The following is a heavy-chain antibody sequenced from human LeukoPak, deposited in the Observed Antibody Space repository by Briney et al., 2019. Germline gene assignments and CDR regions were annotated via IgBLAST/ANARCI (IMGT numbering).Heavy chain of an antibody. CDR2: ISPSGSTI. D-gene: IGHD3-10*01. CDR1: GFSFSDYY. CDR3: GRDFGITMVREVISGLYYGMDV. Sequence: GGSLRLSCAASGFSFSDYYMSWIRQAPGKGLEWFSYISPSGSTIYYADSVKGRFTISRDNAKNSLYLQMNSLRAEDTAVYYCGRDFGITMVREVISGLYYGMDVRGQGTTVTVSS. V-gene: IGHV3-11*01. J-gene: IGHJ6*02.